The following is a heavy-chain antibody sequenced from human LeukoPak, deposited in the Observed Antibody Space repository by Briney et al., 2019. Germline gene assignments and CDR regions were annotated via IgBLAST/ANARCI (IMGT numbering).Heavy chain of an antibody. CDR1: GFTFSDYY. D-gene: IGHD3-22*01. CDR3: ARDPNDYYDSSAYH. V-gene: IGHV3-11*04. J-gene: IGHJ4*02. Sequence: PGGSLRLSCAASGFTFSDYYMSWIRQAPGKGLEWVSYISRRGSTIYYADSVKGRFTISRDNAKNSLYLQMNSLRAEDTAVYYCARDPNDYYDSSAYHWGQGTLVTVSS. CDR2: ISRRGSTI.